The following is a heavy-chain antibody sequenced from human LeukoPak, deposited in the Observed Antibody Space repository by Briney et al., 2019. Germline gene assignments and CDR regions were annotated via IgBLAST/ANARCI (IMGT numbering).Heavy chain of an antibody. V-gene: IGHV1-8*03. J-gene: IGHJ4*02. CDR2: MNPNSGNT. CDR3: ARVYSGSAYYFDY. D-gene: IGHD1-26*01. Sequence: ASVKVSCKASGYTFTSYDINWVRQATGQGLEWMGWMNPNSGNTGYAQKFQGRVTITRNTSMSTAYMELSSLRSEDTAVYYCARVYSGSAYYFDYWGQGTLVTVSS. CDR1: GYTFTSYD.